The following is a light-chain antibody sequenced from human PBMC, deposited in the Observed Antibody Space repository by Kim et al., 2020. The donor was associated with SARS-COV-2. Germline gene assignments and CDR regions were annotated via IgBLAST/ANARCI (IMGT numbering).Light chain of an antibody. CDR2: DDS. CDR1: SSNIGGNY. Sequence: GQSVTISCSGSSSNIGGNYVYWYQQLPGTAPKLLLYDDSQRPSGVPDRFSGSKSGTSASLAISGLQSEDEADYYCATWDDSLIGMLFGGGTQLTVL. V-gene: IGLV1-47*02. CDR3: ATWDDSLIGML. J-gene: IGLJ2*01.